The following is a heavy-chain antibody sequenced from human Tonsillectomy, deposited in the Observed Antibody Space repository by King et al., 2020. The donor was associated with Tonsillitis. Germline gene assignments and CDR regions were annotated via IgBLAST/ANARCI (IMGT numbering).Heavy chain of an antibody. D-gene: IGHD6-13*01. CDR1: GFTFSSYW. V-gene: IGHV3-7*03. J-gene: IGHJ4*02. Sequence: VQLVESGGGLVQPGGSLRLSCAASGFTFSSYWMNWVRQAPGKGLEWVANINQDGGEIYYVDSVKGRFTISRDNAKNSPYLQMNSLRAEDTAVYYCARDVTSIWYNYWGQGSLVTVSS. CDR3: ARDVTSIWYNY. CDR2: INQDGGEI.